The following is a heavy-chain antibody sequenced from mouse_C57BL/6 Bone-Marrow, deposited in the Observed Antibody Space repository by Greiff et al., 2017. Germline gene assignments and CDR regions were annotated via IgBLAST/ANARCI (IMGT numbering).Heavy chain of an antibody. V-gene: IGHV14-4*01. CDR3: TTDYYGSSYPYGYFDV. J-gene: IGHJ1*03. CDR2: IDPENGDT. Sequence: VQLKESGAELVRPGASVKLSCTASGFNIKDDYMHWVKQRPEQGLEWIGWIDPENGDTEYASKFQGKATITADTSSNTAYLQLSSLTSEDTAVYYCTTDYYGSSYPYGYFDVWGTGTTVTVSS. D-gene: IGHD1-1*01. CDR1: GFNIKDDY.